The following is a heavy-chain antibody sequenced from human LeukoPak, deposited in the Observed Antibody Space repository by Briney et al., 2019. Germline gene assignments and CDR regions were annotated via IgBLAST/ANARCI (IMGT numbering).Heavy chain of an antibody. V-gene: IGHV4-34*01. Sequence: PSETLSLTCAVYGGSFSGYYWSWIRQPPGKGLEWIGEINHSGSTNYNPSLKSRVTISVDTSKNQFSLKLSSVTAADTAVYYCARHEGGYYSPYFDCWGQGTLVTVSS. J-gene: IGHJ4*02. CDR2: INHSGST. D-gene: IGHD3-3*01. CDR3: ARHEGGYYSPYFDC. CDR1: GGSFSGYY.